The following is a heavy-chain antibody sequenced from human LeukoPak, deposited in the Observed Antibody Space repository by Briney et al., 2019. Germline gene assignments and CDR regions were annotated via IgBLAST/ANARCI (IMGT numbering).Heavy chain of an antibody. CDR2: ISSSSGFT. CDR3: ARGSPPGD. D-gene: IGHD3-16*01. J-gene: IGHJ4*02. Sequence: PGGSLRLSCAASGFTFSSYEMNWVRQAPGKGLEWVSYISSSSGFTKYADSVRGRFTISRDNAKNSLYLQMNTLRVDDTAVYYCARGSPPGDWGQGTLVTVSS. CDR1: GFTFSSYE. V-gene: IGHV3-48*03.